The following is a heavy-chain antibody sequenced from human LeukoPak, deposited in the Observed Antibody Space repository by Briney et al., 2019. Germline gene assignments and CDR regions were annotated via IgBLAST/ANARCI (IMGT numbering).Heavy chain of an antibody. CDR1: GFTFDDYA. J-gene: IGHJ6*03. D-gene: IGHD6-6*01. Sequence: GRSLRLSCAASGFTFDDYAMHWVRQAPGKGLEWVSGISWNSGSIGYADSVKGRFTISRDNSENTLYLQMNSLRAEDTAVYYCAKVSIAAHYYYYYMDVWGKGTTVTVSS. V-gene: IGHV3-9*01. CDR3: AKVSIAAHYYYYYMDV. CDR2: ISWNSGSI.